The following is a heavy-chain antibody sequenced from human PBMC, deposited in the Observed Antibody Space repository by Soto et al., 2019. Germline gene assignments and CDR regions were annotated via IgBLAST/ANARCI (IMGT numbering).Heavy chain of an antibody. D-gene: IGHD3-10*01. CDR3: ARGFTYGGGAFDI. CDR2: IYHTGST. CDR1: GDSISSSNW. V-gene: IGHV4-4*02. J-gene: IGHJ3*02. Sequence: SETLSLTCEVSGDSISSSNWWNWVRQPPGKGLEWIGKIYHTGSTDYNPSLKSRVTVSVDKSKNQFSLKLNSVTAADTAVYYCARGFTYGGGAFDIWGQGTMVTVSS.